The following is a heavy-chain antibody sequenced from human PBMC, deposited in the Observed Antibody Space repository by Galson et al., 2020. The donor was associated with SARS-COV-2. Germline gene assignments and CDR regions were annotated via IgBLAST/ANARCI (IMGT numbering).Heavy chain of an antibody. CDR1: GFTFSSYG. Sequence: QAGGSLRLSCAAFGFTFSSYGMHWVRKAPGKGLEWVAVISYDGSNKYYADSVKGRFTISRDNSKNTLYLQMNSLRAEDTAVYYCARDYGDNGAFDIWGQGTMVTVSS. D-gene: IGHD4-17*01. J-gene: IGHJ3*02. CDR3: ARDYGDNGAFDI. CDR2: ISYDGSNK. V-gene: IGHV3-30*03.